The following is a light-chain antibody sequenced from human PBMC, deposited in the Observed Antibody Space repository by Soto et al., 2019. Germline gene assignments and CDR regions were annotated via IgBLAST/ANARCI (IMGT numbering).Light chain of an antibody. CDR1: NSNIGSHT. CDR2: SNS. J-gene: IGLJ1*01. CDR3: ASWDDNLQV. V-gene: IGLV1-44*01. Sequence: QSVLPQPPSASGTPGQRVTISCSGSNSNIGSHTVNWYQQLPGTAPKLLIYSNSQRPLGVPVRFSGSKSGTSASLAISGLQSEDEADYYCASWDDNLQVFGLGTKVTVL.